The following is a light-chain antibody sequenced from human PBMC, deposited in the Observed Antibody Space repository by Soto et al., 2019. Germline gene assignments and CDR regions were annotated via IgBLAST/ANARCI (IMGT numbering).Light chain of an antibody. CDR2: EVR. Sequence: SSDVGAYNFVSWYQQYPGKAPKVIIFEVRKRPSGVSNRFSGFKSGNTASLTVSGLQAEDEAEYYCSSYAGSSNFVVFGGGTQLTVL. CDR1: SSDVGAYNF. CDR3: SSYAGSSNFVV. J-gene: IGLJ2*01. V-gene: IGLV2-8*01.